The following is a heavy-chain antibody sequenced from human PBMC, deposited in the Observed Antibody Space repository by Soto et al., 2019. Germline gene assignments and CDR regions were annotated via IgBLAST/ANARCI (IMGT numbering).Heavy chain of an antibody. Sequence: SETLSLTCTVSGGSISSYYWSWIRQPPGKGLEWIGYIYYSGSTNYNPSLKSRVTISVDTSKNQFSLKLSSVTAADTAVYYCAAAYSSSWYDLWGQGTLVTVSS. D-gene: IGHD6-13*01. CDR1: GGSISSYY. CDR3: AAAYSSSWYDL. V-gene: IGHV4-59*01. J-gene: IGHJ5*02. CDR2: IYYSGST.